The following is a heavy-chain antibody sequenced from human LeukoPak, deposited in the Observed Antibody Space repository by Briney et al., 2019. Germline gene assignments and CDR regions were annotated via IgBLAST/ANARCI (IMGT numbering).Heavy chain of an antibody. CDR1: GFTFSRYA. CDR2: ISTTSSSSYI. Sequence: GGSLRLSCAASGFTFSRYAMNWVRQAPGKGLEWVSSISTTSSSSYIHYADSMKGRFTISRDNAKSSLYLQMNSLRAEDTAVYYCARVMAGYSYMDVRGKGTTVTVSS. CDR3: ARVMAGYSYMDV. V-gene: IGHV3-21*01. D-gene: IGHD3-10*01. J-gene: IGHJ6*03.